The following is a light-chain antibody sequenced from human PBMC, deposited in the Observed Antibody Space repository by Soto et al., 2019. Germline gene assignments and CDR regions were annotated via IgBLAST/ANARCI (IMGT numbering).Light chain of an antibody. Sequence: QSALTQPASVSGSPGQSITISCTGTSSDVGAYNYVSWYQQYPGKAPKIMIYDVSNRPSGVSNRFSGSKSGNTASLTISGVQAEDEADYYCSSYTSGTTLVAFGGGTKLTVL. J-gene: IGLJ2*01. CDR1: SSDVGAYNY. V-gene: IGLV2-14*01. CDR2: DVS. CDR3: SSYTSGTTLVA.